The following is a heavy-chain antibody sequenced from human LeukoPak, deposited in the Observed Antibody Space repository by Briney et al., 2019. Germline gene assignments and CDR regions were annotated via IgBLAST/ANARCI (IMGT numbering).Heavy chain of an antibody. J-gene: IGHJ5*02. CDR1: GGSISSYY. Sequence: SETLSLTCTVSGGSISSYYWSWIRQPPGKGLEWIGYIYYSGSTNYNPSLKSRVTISVDTSKSQFSLKLSSVTAADTAVYYCASSYYYGSGSGNWFDPWGQGTLVTVSS. V-gene: IGHV4-59*08. CDR3: ASSYYYGSGSGNWFDP. D-gene: IGHD3-10*01. CDR2: IYYSGST.